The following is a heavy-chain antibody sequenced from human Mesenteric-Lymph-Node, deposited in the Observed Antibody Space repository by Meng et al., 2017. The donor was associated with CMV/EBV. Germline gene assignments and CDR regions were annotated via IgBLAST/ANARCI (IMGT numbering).Heavy chain of an antibody. J-gene: IGHJ4*02. Sequence: TFSSYARHWVRQAPGKGLEWVAVISYDGSNKYYADSVKGRFTISRDNSKNTLYLQMNSLRAEDTAVYYCARVEDYYDSSGYYSAFDYWGQGTLVTVSS. CDR1: TFSSYA. D-gene: IGHD3-22*01. V-gene: IGHV3-30*04. CDR3: ARVEDYYDSSGYYSAFDY. CDR2: ISYDGSNK.